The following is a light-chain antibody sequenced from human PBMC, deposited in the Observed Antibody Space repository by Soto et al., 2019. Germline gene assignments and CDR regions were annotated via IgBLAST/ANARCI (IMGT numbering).Light chain of an antibody. V-gene: IGLV2-14*01. CDR1: SSDVGGYNY. CDR2: DVS. Sequence: QSALTQPASVSGSPGQSITISCTGTSSDVGGYNYVSWYQQHPGKAPKLMIYDVSDRPSGVSNRFSGSKSGNTASLTISGLQVEDEADYYCSSYTSSSTRVVFGGGTKLTGL. J-gene: IGLJ2*01. CDR3: SSYTSSSTRVV.